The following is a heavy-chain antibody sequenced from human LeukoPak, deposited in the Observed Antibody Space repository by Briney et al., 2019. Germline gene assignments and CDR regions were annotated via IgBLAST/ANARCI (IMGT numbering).Heavy chain of an antibody. D-gene: IGHD3-22*01. CDR2: ISGSGGST. J-gene: IGHJ5*02. CDR1: GFTFSSYA. CDR3: AKRVGYYYDSSGSYNWFDP. Sequence: GGSLRLSCAASGFTFSSYAMSWVRQAPGKGLEWVSAISGSGGSTYYADSVKGRFTISRDNSKNTLYLQMNSLRAEDTAVYYCAKRVGYYYDSSGSYNWFDPWGQGTLVTVSS. V-gene: IGHV3-23*01.